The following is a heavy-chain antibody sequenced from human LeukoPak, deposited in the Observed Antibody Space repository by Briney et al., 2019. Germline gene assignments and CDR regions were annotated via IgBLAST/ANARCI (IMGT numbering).Heavy chain of an antibody. CDR2: IKQDGSDK. V-gene: IGHV3-7*01. J-gene: IGHJ4*02. D-gene: IGHD2-15*01. CDR1: GFTFTKYW. Sequence: PGGSLRLSCAASGFTFTKYWMTWVRQAPGKGLEWVGNIKQDGSDKNYMDSVKGRFTISRDNTKNSVYLQMSSLRAEDTAVYYCARALGGVVAATGYWGQGTLVTVSS. CDR3: ARALGGVVAATGY.